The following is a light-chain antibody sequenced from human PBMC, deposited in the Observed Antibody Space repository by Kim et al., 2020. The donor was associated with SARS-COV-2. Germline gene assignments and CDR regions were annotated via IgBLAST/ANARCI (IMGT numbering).Light chain of an antibody. V-gene: IGLV10-54*01. CDR2: RST. Sequence: LTQPPSMSTGLRQTATLTCTGNNNNIGNQGALWLQQNQGHPPRLLSYRSTNRPSWISERFSASRSRSTAFLTITGLQPEDEADYYCAAWDSSLSAWVFGGGTKLTVL. J-gene: IGLJ3*02. CDR1: NNNIGNQG. CDR3: AAWDSSLSAWV.